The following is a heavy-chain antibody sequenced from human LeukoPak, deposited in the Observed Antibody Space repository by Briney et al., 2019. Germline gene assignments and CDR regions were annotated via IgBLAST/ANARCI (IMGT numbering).Heavy chain of an antibody. D-gene: IGHD6-13*01. CDR2: IRYDGSNK. Sequence: GGSLRLSCAASGFTFSSYGMHWVRQAPGKGLGWVAFIRYDGSNKYYADSVKGRFTISRDNSKNTLYLQMNSLRAEDTAVYYCAKDLDIAAAHWGQGTLVTVSS. CDR3: AKDLDIAAAH. CDR1: GFTFSSYG. V-gene: IGHV3-30*02. J-gene: IGHJ4*02.